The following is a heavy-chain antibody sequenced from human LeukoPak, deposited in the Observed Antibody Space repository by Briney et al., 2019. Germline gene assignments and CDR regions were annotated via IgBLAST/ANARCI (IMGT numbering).Heavy chain of an antibody. V-gene: IGHV3-48*01. D-gene: IGHD3-16*01. J-gene: IGHJ4*02. Sequence: QPGGSLRLSCAASGFTFSSYSMNWVRQAPGKGLEWVSYISSSSSTIYYADSVKGRFTISRDNAKNSLYLQMNSLRVEDTAVYYCAKSKLPNYDYVWGSYDYWGQGTLVTVSS. CDR3: AKSKLPNYDYVWGSYDY. CDR2: ISSSSSTI. CDR1: GFTFSSYS.